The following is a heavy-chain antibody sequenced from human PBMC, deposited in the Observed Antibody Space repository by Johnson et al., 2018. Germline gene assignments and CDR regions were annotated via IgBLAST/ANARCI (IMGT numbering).Heavy chain of an antibody. Sequence: QVQLQESGPGLVKPSETLSLTCTVSGDSISGYYWNWVRQSPGKGLEWIGYIYYSGSTNYNPSLKGRATISLDTPKNQISLKLRSVTAADTAVYYCARDVKVVADNDAFDIWGQGTMVTVSS. CDR2: IYYSGST. J-gene: IGHJ3*02. V-gene: IGHV4-59*01. D-gene: IGHD2-15*01. CDR1: GDSISGYY. CDR3: ARDVKVVADNDAFDI.